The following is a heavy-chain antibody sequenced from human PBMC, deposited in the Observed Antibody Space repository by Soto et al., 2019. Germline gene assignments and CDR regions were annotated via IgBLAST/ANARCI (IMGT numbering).Heavy chain of an antibody. CDR3: AFLLYSRGGSCSFDF. CDR2: IVVGSGST. J-gene: IGHJ3*01. D-gene: IGHD2-21*02. V-gene: IGHV1-58*01. CDR1: GFTLSNSA. Sequence: ASVKVSCKTSGFTLSNSAVQWVRQARGQRLEWMGWIVVGSGSTNSAQKFRERVTITRDMSTSTAHMELSSLRSEDTAVYYCAFLLYSRGGSCSFDFCGQGTFVTV.